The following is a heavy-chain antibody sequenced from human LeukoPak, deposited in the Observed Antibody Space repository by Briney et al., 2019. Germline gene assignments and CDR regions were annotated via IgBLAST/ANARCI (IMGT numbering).Heavy chain of an antibody. CDR2: INPNSGVT. V-gene: IGHV1-2*02. J-gene: IGHJ4*02. CDR3: AKDGVGTFTSGWYSDY. CDR1: GYTFNGYY. Sequence: ASVTVSCKASGYTFNGYYVHWVRQAPGQGLEWMGWINPNSGVTNYAQKFQGRATMTRDTSISTAYMELSSLRSDDTAVYYCAKDGVGTFTSGWYSDYRGQGTLVTVSS. D-gene: IGHD6-19*01.